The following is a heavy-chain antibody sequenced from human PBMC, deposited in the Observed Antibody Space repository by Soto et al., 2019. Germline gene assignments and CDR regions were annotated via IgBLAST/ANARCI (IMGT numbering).Heavy chain of an antibody. CDR2: IYYSGST. Sequence: QVQLQESGPGLVKPSQTLSLTCTVSGGSISSGGYYWSWIRQHPGKGLEWIGYIYYSGSTYYNPSLKSRVTISVDTSKNQFSLKLSSVTAADTAVYYCARGGYGSGSYYNNRFDPWGQGTLVTVSS. CDR1: GGSISSGGYY. D-gene: IGHD3-10*01. CDR3: ARGGYGSGSYYNNRFDP. J-gene: IGHJ5*02. V-gene: IGHV4-31*03.